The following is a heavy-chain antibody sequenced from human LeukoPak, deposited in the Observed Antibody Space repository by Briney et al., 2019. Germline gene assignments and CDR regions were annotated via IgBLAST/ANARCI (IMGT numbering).Heavy chain of an antibody. CDR3: ARGRDYYDSSGYYY. CDR1: GFTFSSYS. Sequence: PGGSLRLSCAASGFTFSSYSMNWVRQAPGKGLEWVSSISSSSSYIYYADSVKGRFTISRDNAKNSLYLQMNSLRAEDTAVYYCARGRDYYDSSGYYYWGQGTLVTVSS. V-gene: IGHV3-21*01. J-gene: IGHJ4*02. D-gene: IGHD3-22*01. CDR2: ISSSSSYI.